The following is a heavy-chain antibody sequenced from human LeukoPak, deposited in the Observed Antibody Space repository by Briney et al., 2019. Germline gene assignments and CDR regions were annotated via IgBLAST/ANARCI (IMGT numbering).Heavy chain of an antibody. V-gene: IGHV3-7*01. CDR2: INGDGSVK. CDR1: GLTFSNTW. D-gene: IGHD4-17*01. J-gene: IGHJ4*02. Sequence: GGSLRLSCAASGLTFSNTWMAWVRQVPGKGLEWVANINGDGSVKYYVDSVKGRFTISRDNARNSLYLQMNSLRAEDTAIYYCARDPAYGALDYWGPGTQVTVSS. CDR3: ARDPAYGALDY.